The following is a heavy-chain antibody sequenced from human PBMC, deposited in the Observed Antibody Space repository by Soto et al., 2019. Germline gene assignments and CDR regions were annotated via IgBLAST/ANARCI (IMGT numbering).Heavy chain of an antibody. D-gene: IGHD5-12*01. CDR2: SKAGNGKT. CDR3: ARSAKKPWLPDF. V-gene: IGHV1-3*01. Sequence: ASVKVSCKASGFSFIDYSILWVRQAPGHSLEWLGWSKAGNGKTKSSHKFQDRVTITSNTSATTTYMELRSLRSEDTAVFYCARSAKKPWLPDFWGQGTLVTVSS. CDR1: GFSFIDYS. J-gene: IGHJ1*01.